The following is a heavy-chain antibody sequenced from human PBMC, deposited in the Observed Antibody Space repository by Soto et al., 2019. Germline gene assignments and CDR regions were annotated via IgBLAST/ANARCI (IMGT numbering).Heavy chain of an antibody. CDR2: INPNSGGT. Sequence: ASVKVSCKASGYTLTGYYMHWVRQAPGQGLEWMGWINPNSGGTNYAQKFQGRVTMTRDTSISTAYMELSRLRSDDTAVYYCARDGCGGDCLDFDYWGQGTLVTVSS. J-gene: IGHJ4*02. CDR3: ARDGCGGDCLDFDY. V-gene: IGHV1-2*02. D-gene: IGHD2-21*02. CDR1: GYTLTGYY.